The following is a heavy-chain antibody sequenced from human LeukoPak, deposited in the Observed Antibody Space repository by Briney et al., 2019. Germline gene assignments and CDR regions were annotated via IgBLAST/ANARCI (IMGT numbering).Heavy chain of an antibody. CDR3: AKAPPGYSSYALPAN. J-gene: IGHJ4*02. CDR2: ISGPGGGT. CDR1: GFTFSSYV. V-gene: IGHV3-23*01. D-gene: IGHD5-12*01. Sequence: PGGSLRLSCAASGFTFSSYVMSWVRQAPGKGLEWVSAISGPGGGTYYADSVKGRFTISRDNSKNTLYLQMNSLRVEDTAIYYCAKAPPGYSSYALPANWGQGTLVTVSS.